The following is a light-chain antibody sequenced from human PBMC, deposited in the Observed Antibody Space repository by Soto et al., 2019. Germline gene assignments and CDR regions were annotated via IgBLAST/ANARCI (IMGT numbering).Light chain of an antibody. V-gene: IGKV3-15*01. CDR2: DAS. CDR3: QQYTNWPPLT. Sequence: EIVMTQSPATLSVSPGEGATLSCRASQSVHRDLAWYQQKPGQAPRLLIYDASIRATGTPARFSGSGSGTEFTLTINSLQSEDFAVYYCQQYTNWPPLTFGGGTKVEI. J-gene: IGKJ4*01. CDR1: QSVHRD.